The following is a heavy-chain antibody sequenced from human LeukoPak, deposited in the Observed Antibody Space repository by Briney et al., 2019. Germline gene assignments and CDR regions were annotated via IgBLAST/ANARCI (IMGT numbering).Heavy chain of an antibody. CDR3: ARDITNGVMDYYHGMDV. D-gene: IGHD2-8*01. CDR2: ISYDGSNK. J-gene: IGHJ6*02. V-gene: IGHV3-30-3*01. Sequence: PGGSLRLSCAASGFTFSSYAMHWVRQAPGKGLEWVAVISYDGSNKYYADSVKGRFTISRDNSKNTLYLQMNSLRAEDTAVYYCARDITNGVMDYYHGMDVWGQGTTVTVSS. CDR1: GFTFSSYA.